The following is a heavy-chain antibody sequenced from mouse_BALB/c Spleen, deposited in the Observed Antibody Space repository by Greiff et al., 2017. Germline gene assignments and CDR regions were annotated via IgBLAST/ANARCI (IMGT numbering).Heavy chain of an antibody. CDR1: GYTFTSYY. J-gene: IGHJ4*01. Sequence: QVQLQQPGAELVKPGASVKLSCKASGYTFTSYYMYWVKQRPGQGLEWIGEINPSNGGTNFNEKFKSKATLTVDKSSSTAYMQLSSLTSEDSAVYYCTRGGVPPYYYAMDYWGQGTSVTVSS. CDR3: TRGGVPPYYYAMDY. V-gene: IGHV1S81*02. D-gene: IGHD6-1*01. CDR2: INPSNGGT.